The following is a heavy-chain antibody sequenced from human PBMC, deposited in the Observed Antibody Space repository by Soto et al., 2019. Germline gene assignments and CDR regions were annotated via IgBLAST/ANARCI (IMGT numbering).Heavy chain of an antibody. Sequence: EVQVLESGGGLEQPGGSLRLSCAASGFTFSSYAMSWVRQAPGKGLEWVSRIGGNGGSTYYADSVKGRFTISRDNSKNTLYLQMNSLRAEDTAVYYCAKGFGELLYFDHWGQGTLVTVSS. CDR3: AKGFGELLYFDH. V-gene: IGHV3-23*01. CDR1: GFTFSSYA. J-gene: IGHJ4*02. CDR2: IGGNGGST. D-gene: IGHD3-10*01.